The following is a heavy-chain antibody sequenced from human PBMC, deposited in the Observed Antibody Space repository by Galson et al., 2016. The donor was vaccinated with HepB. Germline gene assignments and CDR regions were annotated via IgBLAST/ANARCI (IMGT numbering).Heavy chain of an antibody. CDR1: GFILSNYW. CDR3: TKGGPYHDILTGYYHGRFEY. V-gene: IGHV3-7*03. J-gene: IGHJ4*02. CDR2: INPDGTEI. Sequence: SLRLSCAVSGFILSNYWTGWVRQAPGKGLEWVASINPDGTEIRYVDSAKGRFTISRDRAKSSLHLQLDSLRGEDTAVYFCTKGGPYHDILTGYYHGRFEYWGQGTLVTVSS. D-gene: IGHD3-9*01.